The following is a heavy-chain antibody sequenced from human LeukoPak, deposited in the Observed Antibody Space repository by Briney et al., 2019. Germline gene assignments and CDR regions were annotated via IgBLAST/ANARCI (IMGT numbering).Heavy chain of an antibody. V-gene: IGHV3-23*01. CDR3: AKRISGTYPGDAFDI. D-gene: IGHD1-26*01. Sequence: AGGSLRLSCAASGCTFSSYAMSWVRQAPGKGLEWVSGISSSGGSTYYADSVKGRFTISRDNSKNSLHLQMNSLRADDTAIYYCAKRISGTYPGDAFDIWGQGTMVTVSS. CDR1: GCTFSSYA. CDR2: ISSSGGST. J-gene: IGHJ3*02.